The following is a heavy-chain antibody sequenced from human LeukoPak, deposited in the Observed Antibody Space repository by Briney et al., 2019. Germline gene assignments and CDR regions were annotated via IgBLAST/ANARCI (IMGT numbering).Heavy chain of an antibody. CDR1: GFTFSSYA. CDR3: ARVGIVVVPAAMDYYGMDV. V-gene: IGHV3-11*01. D-gene: IGHD2-2*01. J-gene: IGHJ6*02. Sequence: GGSLRLSCAASGFTFSSYAMSWIRQAPGKGLEWVSYISSSGSTIYYADSVKGRFTISRDNAKNSLYLQMNSLRAEDTAVYYCARVGIVVVPAAMDYYGMDVWGQGTTVTVSS. CDR2: ISSSGSTI.